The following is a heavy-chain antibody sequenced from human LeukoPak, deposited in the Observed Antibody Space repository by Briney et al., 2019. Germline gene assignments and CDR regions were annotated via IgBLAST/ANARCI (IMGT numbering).Heavy chain of an antibody. J-gene: IGHJ3*02. Sequence: PGRSLRLSCAASGFTFSSYGMHWVRQAPGKGLEWVAVIWYDGSNKYYGDSVKGRFTISRDNSKDTLYLQMNSLRAEDTAVYYCARDGRSPAAFDIWGQGTMVTVSS. V-gene: IGHV3-33*01. CDR2: IWYDGSNK. CDR3: ARDGRSPAAFDI. CDR1: GFTFSSYG. D-gene: IGHD1-26*01.